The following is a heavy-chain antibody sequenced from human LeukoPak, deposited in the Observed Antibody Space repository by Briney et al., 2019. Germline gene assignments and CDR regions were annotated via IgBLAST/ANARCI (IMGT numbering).Heavy chain of an antibody. Sequence: GASVKVSCKASGGTFSSYAISWVRQAPGQGLEWMGRIIPILGIANYAQKFQGRVTITADKSTSTAYMELSSLRSEDTAVYYCARGPRPCYDILTGDYYFDYWGQGTLVTVSS. V-gene: IGHV1-69*04. D-gene: IGHD3-9*01. CDR3: ARGPRPCYDILTGDYYFDY. J-gene: IGHJ4*02. CDR2: IIPILGIA. CDR1: GGTFSSYA.